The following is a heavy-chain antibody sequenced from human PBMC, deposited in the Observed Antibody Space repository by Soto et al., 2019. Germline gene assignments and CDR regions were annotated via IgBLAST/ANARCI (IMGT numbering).Heavy chain of an antibody. CDR1: GFTFSSYG. V-gene: IGHV3-33*01. CDR3: ARRGGDCSGGSCLYGMDV. CDR2: IWYDGSNK. D-gene: IGHD2-15*01. Sequence: QVQLVESGGGVVQPGRSLRLSCAASGFTFSSYGMHWVRQAPGKGLEWVAVIWYDGSNKYYADSVKGRFTISRDNSKNSXXLQMNSLRAEDTAVYFCARRGGDCSGGSCLYGMDVWGQGTTVTVSS. J-gene: IGHJ6*02.